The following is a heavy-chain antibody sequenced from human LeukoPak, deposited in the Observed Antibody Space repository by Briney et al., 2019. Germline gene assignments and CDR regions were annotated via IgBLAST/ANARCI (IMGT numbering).Heavy chain of an antibody. Sequence: SPETLSLTCTVSGGSISSYYWSWIRQPPGKGLEWIGRIYTSGSTNYNPSLKSRVTISVDTSKNQFSLKLSSVTAADTAVYYCARETSGSHDYWGQGTLVTVSS. CDR2: IYTSGST. CDR3: ARETSGSHDY. CDR1: GGSISSYY. J-gene: IGHJ4*02. V-gene: IGHV4-4*08. D-gene: IGHD5-12*01.